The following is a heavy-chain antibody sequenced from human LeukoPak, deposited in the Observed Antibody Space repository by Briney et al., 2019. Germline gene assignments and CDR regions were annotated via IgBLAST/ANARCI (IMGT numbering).Heavy chain of an antibody. Sequence: SETLSLTCTVSGASISSGSYYWSWIRQPAGKGLEWIGRIYTSGTTNYNPSLESRVTISVDTSKNQSSLKLSSVTAADTAVYYCARDRTGYSSGWGHFDYWGQGTLVTVSS. CDR3: ARDRTGYSSGWGHFDY. CDR1: GASISSGSYY. D-gene: IGHD6-19*01. J-gene: IGHJ4*02. V-gene: IGHV4-61*02. CDR2: IYTSGTT.